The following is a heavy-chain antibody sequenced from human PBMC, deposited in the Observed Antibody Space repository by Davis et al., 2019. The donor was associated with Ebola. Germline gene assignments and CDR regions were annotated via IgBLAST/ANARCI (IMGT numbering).Heavy chain of an antibody. V-gene: IGHV3-23*01. Sequence: GESLKISCTASGFIFSSAPMSWVRQAPGKGLEWVSAISGSGGSTYYADSVKGRFTISRDNSKNTLYLQMNSLRAEDTAVYYCAKGQGRIMITFGGAPVWGQGTTVTVSS. CDR2: ISGSGGST. CDR1: GFIFSSAP. CDR3: AKGQGRIMITFGGAPV. D-gene: IGHD3-16*01. J-gene: IGHJ6*02.